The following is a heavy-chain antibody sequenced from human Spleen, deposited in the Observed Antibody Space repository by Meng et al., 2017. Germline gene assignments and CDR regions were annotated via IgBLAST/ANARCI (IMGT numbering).Heavy chain of an antibody. Sequence: SVKVSCKASGYTFTSYDINWVRQATGQGLEWMGGIIPIFGTANYAQKFQGRVTITTDESTSTAYMELSSLRSEDTAVYYCARVWYYYDSSGYLQYYFDYWGQGTLVTVSS. D-gene: IGHD3-22*01. J-gene: IGHJ4*02. CDR1: GYTFTSYD. CDR3: ARVWYYYDSSGYLQYYFDY. V-gene: IGHV1-69*05. CDR2: IIPIFGTA.